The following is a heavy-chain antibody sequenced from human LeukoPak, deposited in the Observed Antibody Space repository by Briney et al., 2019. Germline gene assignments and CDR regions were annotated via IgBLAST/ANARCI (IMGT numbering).Heavy chain of an antibody. V-gene: IGHV4-59*08. Sequence: PSETLSLTCSVSGGSISSYYWSWIRQPPGKGLEWIGYIFYSGSTNYNPSLKSRVTISLDTSKNQFSLKLSSVTAADTAVYYRATQARIVGATGYFDYWGQGTLVTVSS. D-gene: IGHD1-26*01. J-gene: IGHJ4*02. CDR1: GGSISSYY. CDR3: ATQARIVGATGYFDY. CDR2: IFYSGST.